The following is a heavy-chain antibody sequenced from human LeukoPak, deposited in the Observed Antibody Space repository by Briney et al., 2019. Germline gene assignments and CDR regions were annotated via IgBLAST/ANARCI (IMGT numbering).Heavy chain of an antibody. CDR1: GGTFSSYA. J-gene: IGHJ6*03. Sequence: SVKVSCKASGGTFSSYAISWVRQAPGQGLEWMGGIIPIFGTANYAQKFQGRVTITADKSTSTAYMELSSLRSEDTAVYYCARGLGIVATGDYYYYYMDVWGKGTTVTVSS. V-gene: IGHV1-69*06. D-gene: IGHD5-12*01. CDR2: IIPIFGTA. CDR3: ARGLGIVATGDYYYYYMDV.